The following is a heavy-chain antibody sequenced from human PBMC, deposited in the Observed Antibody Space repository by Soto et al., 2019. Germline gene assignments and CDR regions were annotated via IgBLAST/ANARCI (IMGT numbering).Heavy chain of an antibody. CDR2: IYYSGST. CDR3: ARANYYDGSGSLDY. Sequence: QVQLQESGPGLVKPSQTLSLTCTVSGGSISSGSFYWSWIRQHPGKGLEWIGYIYYSGSTYYNPSLNSRVTISVDTYKRQFSLKLSSVTAADTAGYYCARANYYDGSGSLDYWGQGILVTVSS. D-gene: IGHD3-22*01. V-gene: IGHV4-31*03. J-gene: IGHJ4*02. CDR1: GGSISSGSFY.